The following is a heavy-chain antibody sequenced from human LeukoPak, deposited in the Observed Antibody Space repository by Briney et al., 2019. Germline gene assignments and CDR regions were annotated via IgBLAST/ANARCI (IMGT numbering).Heavy chain of an antibody. J-gene: IGHJ4*02. CDR2: IYWDSNK. V-gene: IGHV2-5*02. Sequence: SGPTLVKPTQTLTLTCTFSGFSLTTGGVGVGWIRQPPGKALEWLALIYWDSNKYYSPSLKSRLTITKDTSKNQVVLTMTNMDPVDTATYYCAHRRLIPSTTVTTGFDSWGQGILVIVSS. D-gene: IGHD4-17*01. CDR1: GFSLTTGGVG. CDR3: AHRRLIPSTTVTTGFDS.